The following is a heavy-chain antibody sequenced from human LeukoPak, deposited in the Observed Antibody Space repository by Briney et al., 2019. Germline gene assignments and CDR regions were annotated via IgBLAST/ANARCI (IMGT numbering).Heavy chain of an antibody. CDR3: ARLDYDILTGYYGFDY. CDR1: GGSIGGYY. Sequence: PSETLSLTCTVSGGSIGGYYWSWIRQPAGKGLEWIGHIYTSGSTNYNPSLKSRVSMSVDTSKNQFSLKLSSVTAADTAVYYCARLDYDILTGYYGFDYWGQGTLVTVSS. V-gene: IGHV4-4*07. D-gene: IGHD3-9*01. J-gene: IGHJ4*02. CDR2: IYTSGST.